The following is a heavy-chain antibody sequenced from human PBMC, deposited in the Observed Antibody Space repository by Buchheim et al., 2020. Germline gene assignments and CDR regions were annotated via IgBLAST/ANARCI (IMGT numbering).Heavy chain of an antibody. CDR1: GFTFSSYA. V-gene: IGHV3-23*01. Sequence: EVQLLESGGGLVQPGGSLRLSCAASGFTFSSYAMSWVRQAPGKGLEWVSAISGSGGSTYYADSVKGRFTISRHNSKTTLYLQMNSLRAEDTAVYYCAKDPSSGWYWGYYYGMDVWGQGTT. D-gene: IGHD6-19*01. J-gene: IGHJ6*02. CDR2: ISGSGGST. CDR3: AKDPSSGWYWGYYYGMDV.